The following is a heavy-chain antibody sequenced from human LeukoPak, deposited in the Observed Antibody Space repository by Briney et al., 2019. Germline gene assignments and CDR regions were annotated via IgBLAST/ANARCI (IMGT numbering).Heavy chain of an antibody. CDR1: GFTFDDYA. CDR2: ISGDGGST. CDR3: AKDRGLGQWLPYD. V-gene: IGHV3-43*02. D-gene: IGHD6-19*01. J-gene: IGHJ4*02. Sequence: GGSLRLSCAASGFTFDDYAMHWVRQAPGKGLEWVSLISGDGGSTYYADSVKGRFTISRDNSRNSLYPQMNSLRTEDTALYYCAKDRGLGQWLPYDWGQGTLVTVSS.